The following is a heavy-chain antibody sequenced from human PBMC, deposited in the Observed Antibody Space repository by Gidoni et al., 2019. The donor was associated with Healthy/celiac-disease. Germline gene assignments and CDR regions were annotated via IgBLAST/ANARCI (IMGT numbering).Heavy chain of an antibody. CDR3: ARGVTPDGMDV. CDR1: GGSFSGYY. Sequence: QVQLQQWGAGLLKPSETLSLTCAVYGGSFSGYYWSWIRQPPGKGLEWIGEINHSGSTNYNPSLKSRVTISVDTSKNQFSLKLSSVTAADTAVYYCARGVTPDGMDVWGQGTTVTVSS. J-gene: IGHJ6*02. CDR2: INHSGST. V-gene: IGHV4-34*01. D-gene: IGHD4-4*01.